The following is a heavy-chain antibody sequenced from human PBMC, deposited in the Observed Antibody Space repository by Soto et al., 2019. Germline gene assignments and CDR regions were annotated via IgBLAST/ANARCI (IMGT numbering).Heavy chain of an antibody. CDR1: GGSISSSSYY. J-gene: IGHJ6*02. D-gene: IGHD2-15*01. CDR2: IYYSGST. V-gene: IGHV4-39*01. CDR3: ARHNGVAANLDYYYYYGMDV. Sequence: PSETLSLTCTVSGGSISSSSYYWGWIRQPPGKGLEWIGSIYYSGSTYYNPSLKSRVTISVDTSKNQFSLKLSSVTAADTAVYYCARHNGVAANLDYYYYYGMDVWGQGTTVTVSS.